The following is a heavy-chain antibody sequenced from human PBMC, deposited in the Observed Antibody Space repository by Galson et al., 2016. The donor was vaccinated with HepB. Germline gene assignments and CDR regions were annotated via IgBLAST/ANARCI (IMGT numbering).Heavy chain of an antibody. CDR1: GFDFNDYG. J-gene: IGHJ4*02. CDR3: SREWRGTHLVTLDY. CDR2: MRSRVYGGAI. D-gene: IGHD3-16*01. Sequence: SLRLSCAVSGFDFNDYGMHWVRQAPGKGLEWVGFMRSRVYGGAIDYAASVRGRFTISRDESDNIAYLQMNSLKTEDTAIYYCSREWRGTHLVTLDYWGQGTLVTVSS. V-gene: IGHV3-49*04.